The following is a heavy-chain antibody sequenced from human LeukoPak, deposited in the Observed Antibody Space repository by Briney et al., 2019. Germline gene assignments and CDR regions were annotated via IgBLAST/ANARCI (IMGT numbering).Heavy chain of an antibody. CDR2: INHSGST. Sequence: SETVSLTCAVYGGSFSGYYWSWIRQPPGKGLEWIGEINHSGSTYYNPSLKSRVTISVDTSKNQFSLKLSSVTAADTAVYYCARLSGTMVRGVIPRDYYYYYYMDVWGKGTTVTISS. D-gene: IGHD3-10*01. CDR3: ARLSGTMVRGVIPRDYYYYYYMDV. CDR1: GGSFSGYY. J-gene: IGHJ6*03. V-gene: IGHV4-34*01.